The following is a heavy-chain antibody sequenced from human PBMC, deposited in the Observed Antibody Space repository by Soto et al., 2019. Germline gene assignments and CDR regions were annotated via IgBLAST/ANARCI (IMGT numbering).Heavy chain of an antibody. CDR3: ASGYCSGGSCYSLDY. V-gene: IGHV3-30-3*01. Sequence: PGGSLRLSCAASGFTFSSYAMHWVRQAPGKGLEWVAVISYDGSNKYYADSVKGRFTISRDNSKNTLYLQMNSLRAEDTAGYYCASGYCSGGSCYSLDYWGQGTLVTVSS. CDR2: ISYDGSNK. CDR1: GFTFSSYA. J-gene: IGHJ4*02. D-gene: IGHD2-15*01.